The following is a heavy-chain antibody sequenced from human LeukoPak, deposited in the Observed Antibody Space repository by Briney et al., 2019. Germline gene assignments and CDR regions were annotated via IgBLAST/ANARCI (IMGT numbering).Heavy chain of an antibody. J-gene: IGHJ3*02. CDR2: FYPEDGEI. CDR3: ATATGIWFGEFFGPSHSFDM. V-gene: IGHV1-24*01. CDR1: GYTLTELS. Sequence: GASVKVSCKVSGYTLTELSMHWVRQAPGKGLEWMGGFYPEDGEIIYAQKFQGRVIMTEDTSADTAYMELTSLRSEDTAVYYCATATGIWFGEFFGPSHSFDMWGQGTMVTVSS. D-gene: IGHD3-10*01.